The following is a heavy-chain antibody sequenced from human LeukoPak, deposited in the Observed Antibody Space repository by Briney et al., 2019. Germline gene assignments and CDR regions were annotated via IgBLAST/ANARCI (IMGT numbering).Heavy chain of an antibody. CDR2: ISWNSGSI. J-gene: IGHJ4*02. CDR1: GFTFDDYA. Sequence: GGSLRLSCAASGFTFDDYAMHWVRQAPGKGLEWVSGISWNSGSIGYADSVKGRFTISRDNAKNSLYLQMNSLRAEDMALYYCAKGVSYSYGVGLYSGYEPLFDYWGQGTLVTVSS. CDR3: AKGVSYSYGVGLYSGYEPLFDY. D-gene: IGHD5-12*01. V-gene: IGHV3-9*03.